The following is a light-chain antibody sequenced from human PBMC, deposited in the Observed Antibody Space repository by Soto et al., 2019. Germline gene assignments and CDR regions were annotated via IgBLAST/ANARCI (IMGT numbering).Light chain of an antibody. CDR3: SVWDDSLIGWV. J-gene: IGLJ3*02. CDR2: EDD. Sequence: QSVLTQPPSASGTPGQRVTISCSGRNSNIGSHTVNWYQHLPGTAPKLLMYEDDQRPSGVPDRFSGSKSGTSASLAISGLQSEDEADYYCSVWDDSLIGWVFGGGTKLTVL. CDR1: NSNIGSHT. V-gene: IGLV1-44*01.